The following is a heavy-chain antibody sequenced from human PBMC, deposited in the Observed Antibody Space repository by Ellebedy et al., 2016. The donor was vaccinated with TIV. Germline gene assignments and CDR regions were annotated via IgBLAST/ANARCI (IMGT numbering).Heavy chain of an antibody. Sequence: PGGSLRLSCAASGFTFSSYSMGWVRQAPGKGLEWVSSIDSTSTYIYYADSLRGRLTISRDNAKDSLYLQMNSLRAEDTAIYYCARYAVGAYYFDYWGQGTLVTVSS. CDR1: GFTFSSYS. CDR3: ARYAVGAYYFDY. D-gene: IGHD2-8*01. V-gene: IGHV3-21*01. CDR2: IDSTSTYI. J-gene: IGHJ4*02.